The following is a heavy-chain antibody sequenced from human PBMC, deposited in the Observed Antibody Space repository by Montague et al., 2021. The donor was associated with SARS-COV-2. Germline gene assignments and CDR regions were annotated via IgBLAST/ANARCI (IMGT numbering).Heavy chain of an antibody. J-gene: IGHJ5*02. CDR2: VYFPGSV. D-gene: IGHD2-21*02. V-gene: IGHV4-59*01. Sequence: SETLSLTCTVSGDSITSYYWTWIRQPPGKGLEWIGYVYFPGSVKYNPSLNSRVTMSIDTSKNQFSLELTSVTAADTAIYYCARDLSRAFCEGDSCYSENWFAPWGRGTLVTVSS. CDR3: ARDLSRAFCEGDSCYSENWFAP. CDR1: GDSITSYY.